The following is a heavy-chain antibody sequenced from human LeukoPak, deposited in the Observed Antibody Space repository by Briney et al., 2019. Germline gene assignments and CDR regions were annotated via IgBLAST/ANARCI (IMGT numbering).Heavy chain of an antibody. J-gene: IGHJ4*02. CDR2: IIPIFGTA. D-gene: IGHD5-12*01. V-gene: IGHV1-69*13. CDR3: ARSHAGYETEYYFDS. CDR1: GGTFSSYA. Sequence: SVKVSCKASGGTFSSYAISWVRQAPGQGLEWMGGIIPIFGTANYAQKFQGRVTITADESTSTAYMELNSLRSEDTAVYYCARSHAGYETEYYFDSWGRGTLVTVSS.